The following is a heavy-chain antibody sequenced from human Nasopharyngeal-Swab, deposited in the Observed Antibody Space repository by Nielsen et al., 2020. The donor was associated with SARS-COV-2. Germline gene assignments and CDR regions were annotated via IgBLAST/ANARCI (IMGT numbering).Heavy chain of an antibody. Sequence: ASVTVSRQASRYSFPYYPKHLVGQAPGQRLEWMGWSSRGNDDTRYSEKFQGRVTFTRDTSATTAYIELSSLTSEDTAVYYCARDSGRGLGYFDFWGQGTLVTVSS. J-gene: IGHJ4*02. D-gene: IGHD1-26*01. CDR1: RYSFPYYP. CDR2: SSRGNDDT. CDR3: ARDSGRGLGYFDF. V-gene: IGHV1-3*01.